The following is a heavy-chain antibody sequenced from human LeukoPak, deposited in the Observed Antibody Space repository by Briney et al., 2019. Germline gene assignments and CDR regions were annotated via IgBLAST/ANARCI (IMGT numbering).Heavy chain of an antibody. V-gene: IGHV4-4*02. CDR1: GGSISSSNW. J-gene: IGHJ4*02. Sequence: SETLSLTCAVSGGSISSSNWWSWVRQPPGQGLEWIGEIYHSGSTNYNPSLKSRVTISVDKSKNQFSLKLSSVTAADTAVYYCARVPDGYSYGYDYWGQGTLVTVSS. CDR3: ARVPDGYSYGYDY. CDR2: IYHSGST. D-gene: IGHD5-18*01.